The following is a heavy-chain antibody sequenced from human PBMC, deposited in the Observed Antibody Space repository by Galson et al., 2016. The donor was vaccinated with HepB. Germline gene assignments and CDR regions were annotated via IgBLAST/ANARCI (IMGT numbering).Heavy chain of an antibody. D-gene: IGHD2-2*01. J-gene: IGHJ6*02. V-gene: IGHV3-48*02. Sequence: SLRLSCAASGFTFSQYSMTWVRQAPGKGLEWVPYISNSGSIIYYADSVKGRFTISRDNDKNSLFLQMNSLRDEDTAMYYCALGYCSGTSCFDGKYYYYNYAMDVWGQGTTVIVSS. CDR1: GFTFSQYS. CDR3: ALGYCSGTSCFDGKYYYYNYAMDV. CDR2: ISNSGSII.